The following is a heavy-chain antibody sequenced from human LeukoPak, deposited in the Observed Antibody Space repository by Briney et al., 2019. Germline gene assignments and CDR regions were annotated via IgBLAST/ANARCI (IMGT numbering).Heavy chain of an antibody. J-gene: IGHJ3*02. CDR1: GFTFSSYS. V-gene: IGHV3-21*01. CDR3: ASGVDDAFDI. Sequence: GGSLRLSCAASGFTFSSYSMNWVRQAPGKGVEWVSSISSSSSYIYYADSVKGRFTISRDNAKNSLYLQMNSLRAEDTAVYYCASGVDDAFDIWGQGTMVTVSS. CDR2: ISSSSSYI. D-gene: IGHD2-8*01.